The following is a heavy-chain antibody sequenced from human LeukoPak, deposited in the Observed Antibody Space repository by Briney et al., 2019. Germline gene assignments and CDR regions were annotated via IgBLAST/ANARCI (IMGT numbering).Heavy chain of an antibody. CDR1: GYTFTSYG. CDR2: ISAYNGNT. CDR3: ARDCSSTSCYPFDY. J-gene: IGHJ4*02. Sequence: ASVKLSCKASGYTFTSYGISWVRQAPGQGLEWMGWISAYNGNTNYAQKLQGRVTMTTDTSTSTAYMELRSLRSDDTAVYYCARDCSSTSCYPFDYWGQGTLVTVSS. V-gene: IGHV1-18*01. D-gene: IGHD2-2*01.